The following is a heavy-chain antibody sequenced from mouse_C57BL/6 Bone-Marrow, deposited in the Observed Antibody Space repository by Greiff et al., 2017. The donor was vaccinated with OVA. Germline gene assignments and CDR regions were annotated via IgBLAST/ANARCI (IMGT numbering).Heavy chain of an antibody. Sequence: VQLQQSGPVLVKPGASVKMSCKASGYTFTDYYMNWVKQSHGKSLEWIGVINPYNGGTSYNQKFKGKATLTVDKSSSTAYMELNSLTSEDSAVYYGASEGYYGSSSWFAYWGQGTLVTVSA. D-gene: IGHD1-1*01. V-gene: IGHV1-19*01. J-gene: IGHJ3*01. CDR2: INPYNGGT. CDR3: ASEGYYGSSSWFAY. CDR1: GYTFTDYY.